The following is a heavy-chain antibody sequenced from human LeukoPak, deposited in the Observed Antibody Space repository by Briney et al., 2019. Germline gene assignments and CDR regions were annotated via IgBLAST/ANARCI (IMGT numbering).Heavy chain of an antibody. CDR1: GFTFSSYA. Sequence: TGGSLRLSCAASGFTFSSYAMSWVRQAPGKGLEWVSATSGSGGSTYYADSVKGRFTISRDNSKNTLYLQMNSLRAEDTAVYYCAKSITMIVVVPPYYFDYWGQGTLVTVSS. D-gene: IGHD3-22*01. CDR3: AKSITMIVVVPPYYFDY. CDR2: TSGSGGST. J-gene: IGHJ4*02. V-gene: IGHV3-23*01.